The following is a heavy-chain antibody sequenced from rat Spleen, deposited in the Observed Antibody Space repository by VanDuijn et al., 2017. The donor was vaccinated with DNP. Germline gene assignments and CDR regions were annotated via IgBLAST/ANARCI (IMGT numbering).Heavy chain of an antibody. CDR1: GFTFSDYY. D-gene: IGHD3-8*01. CDR3: TSNPHSRTAAPFDY. J-gene: IGHJ2*01. Sequence: EVQLVESGGGLVQPGRSLKLSCAASGFTFSDYYMAWVRQTPTKGLEWVASISPSGGNTYYRDSVKGRFTISRDNAKSTLYLQMDSLRSEDTAPYDCTSNPHSRTAAPFDYWGQGVRVTVSS. V-gene: IGHV5-25*01. CDR2: ISPSGGNT.